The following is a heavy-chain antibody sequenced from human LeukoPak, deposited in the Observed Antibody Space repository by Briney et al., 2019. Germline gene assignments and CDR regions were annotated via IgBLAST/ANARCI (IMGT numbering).Heavy chain of an antibody. D-gene: IGHD3-16*02. Sequence: GRSLRLSCAVSRFTFSSYGMHWVRQAPGKGLEWVAVISYDGSHKYYADSVKGRFTISRDNSKNTLYLQMNSLRAEDTAVYYCAKGRYDYAWGSYPDYWGQGTLVTVSS. CDR1: RFTFSSYG. CDR3: AKGRYDYAWGSYPDY. V-gene: IGHV3-30*18. CDR2: ISYDGSHK. J-gene: IGHJ4*02.